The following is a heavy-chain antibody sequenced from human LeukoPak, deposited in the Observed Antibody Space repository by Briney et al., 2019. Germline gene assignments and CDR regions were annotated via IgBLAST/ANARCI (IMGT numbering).Heavy chain of an antibody. CDR3: ARGASGYGAQ. D-gene: IGHD5-12*01. J-gene: IGHJ4*02. V-gene: IGHV4-31*11. CDR2: VRYNGNT. CDR1: GGSISSGNYY. Sequence: SETLSLTCGVSGGSISSGNYYWTWVRQLPGKGLEWIGYVRYNGNTYYNPSLRSRLTISVDTSKNLFSLKLNSVTAADTAVYYCARGASGYGAQWGRGTLVTVSS.